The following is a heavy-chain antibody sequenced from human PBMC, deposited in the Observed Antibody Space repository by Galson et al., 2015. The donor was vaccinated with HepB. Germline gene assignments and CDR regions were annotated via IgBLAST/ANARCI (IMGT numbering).Heavy chain of an antibody. D-gene: IGHD4-17*01. V-gene: IGHV3-66*01. CDR2: IYSGGTT. J-gene: IGHJ4*02. Sequence: SLRLSCAVSGFTVSSNYMTWVRQAPGKGLEWVSIIYSGGTTYYADSVEGRFTISRDNSKNTVYLQMNRLRAEDTAVYFCARRGYGDYAPFDYWGQGTLVTVSS. CDR1: GFTVSSNY. CDR3: ARRGYGDYAPFDY.